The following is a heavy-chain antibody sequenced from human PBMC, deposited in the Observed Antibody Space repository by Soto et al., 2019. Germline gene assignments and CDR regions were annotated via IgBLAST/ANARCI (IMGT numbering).Heavy chain of an antibody. Sequence: PVGSLRLSCAASGFTFDDYAMHWVRQAPGKGLEWVSGISWLSGNTHYADSVKGRFTISRDNAKNSLYLQINSLRDEDMALYYCAKAGRGYSYGHGFDHWGQGTLVTVSS. D-gene: IGHD5-18*01. CDR3: AKAGRGYSYGHGFDH. CDR2: ISWLSGNT. V-gene: IGHV3-9*03. CDR1: GFTFDDYA. J-gene: IGHJ4*02.